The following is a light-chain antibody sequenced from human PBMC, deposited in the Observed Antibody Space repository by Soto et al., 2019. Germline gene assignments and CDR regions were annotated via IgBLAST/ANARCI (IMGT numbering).Light chain of an antibody. Sequence: QSVLTQPPSVSAAPGQKVTISCSGSSSNIGDNYVSWYQQLPGTAPKLLIYDNNKRPSGIPDRFSGSKSVTSATLGITGLQTGDEADYYCGTWDSSMSAVVFGGGPKLTVL. J-gene: IGLJ2*01. CDR1: SSNIGDNY. CDR2: DNN. CDR3: GTWDSSMSAVV. V-gene: IGLV1-51*01.